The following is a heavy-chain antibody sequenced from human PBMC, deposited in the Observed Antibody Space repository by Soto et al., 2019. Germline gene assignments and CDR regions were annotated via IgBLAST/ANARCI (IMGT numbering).Heavy chain of an antibody. CDR2: IWYDGSNK. CDR3: ARDIGDYNYYYYGMDV. CDR1: GLNFISYG. Sequence: PGGSHRHSSTSSGLNFISYGMHWVRQATGKGLEWVAVIWYDGSNKYYADSVKGRFTISRDNSKNTLYLQMNSLRAEDTAVYYCARDIGDYNYYYYGMDVWGQGTTVTVSS. J-gene: IGHJ6*02. D-gene: IGHD4-17*01. V-gene: IGHV3-33*01.